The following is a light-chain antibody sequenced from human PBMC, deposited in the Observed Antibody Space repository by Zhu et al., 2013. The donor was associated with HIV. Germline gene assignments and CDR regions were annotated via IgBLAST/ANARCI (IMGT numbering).Light chain of an antibody. Sequence: EIVMTQSPATLSVSPGERATLSCRVSQSVSTNLAWYQHKPGQAPRLLIYGASSRATGIPDRFSGSGSGTDFTLTISSLEPEDFAVYYCQQRSDWLLTFGGGTRVEIK. CDR3: QQRSDWLLT. CDR2: GAS. V-gene: IGKV3D-15*01. J-gene: IGKJ4*01. CDR1: QSVSTN.